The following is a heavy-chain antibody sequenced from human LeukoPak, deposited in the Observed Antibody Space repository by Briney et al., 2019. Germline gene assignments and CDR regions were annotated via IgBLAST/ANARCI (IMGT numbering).Heavy chain of an antibody. V-gene: IGHV3-21*01. Sequence: GGSLRLSCAASGFTFSSYAMSWVRQAPGRGLEWVSSISSSSSYIYYADSVKGRFTISRDNAKNSLYLQMNSLRAEDTAVYYCARESSSGWYFSYFDYWGQGTLVTVSS. CDR3: ARESSSGWYFSYFDY. J-gene: IGHJ4*02. CDR2: ISSSSSYI. CDR1: GFTFSSYA. D-gene: IGHD6-19*01.